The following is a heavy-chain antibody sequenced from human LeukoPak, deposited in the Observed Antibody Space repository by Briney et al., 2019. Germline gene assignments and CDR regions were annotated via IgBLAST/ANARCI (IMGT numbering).Heavy chain of an antibody. J-gene: IGHJ6*02. D-gene: IGHD6-19*01. CDR1: GFAFSSYW. V-gene: IGHV3-7*01. CDR2: IKQDGSEK. CDR3: ARDPYSSGWPSYYYYGMDV. Sequence: GGSLRLSCAASGFAFSSYWMGWVRQAPGKGLEWVANIKQDGSEKYYVDSVKGRFTISRDNAKNSLYLQMNSLRAEDTAVYYCARDPYSSGWPSYYYYGMDVWGQGTTVTVSS.